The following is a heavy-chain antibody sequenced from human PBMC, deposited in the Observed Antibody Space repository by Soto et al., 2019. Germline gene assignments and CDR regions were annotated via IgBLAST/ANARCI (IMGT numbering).Heavy chain of an antibody. CDR3: ARVGSYGYYYLGMDV. D-gene: IGHD1-26*01. J-gene: IGHJ6*02. V-gene: IGHV3-48*02. Sequence: EVQLVESGGGLVQPGGSLRLSCAASGFTFSSYNLNWVRQAPGKALEWVSYITSSGSTMYYADSVKGRFTISRDNAKNCLSRQMNSLRDEDTAVYYCARVGSYGYYYLGMDVWGQGTTVTVSS. CDR1: GFTFSSYN. CDR2: ITSSGSTM.